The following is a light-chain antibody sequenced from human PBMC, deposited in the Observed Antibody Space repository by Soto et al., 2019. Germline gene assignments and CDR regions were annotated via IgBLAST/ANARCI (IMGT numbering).Light chain of an antibody. CDR2: QVS. Sequence: DIVMTQTPLSLSVTPGQPASISCKSSQSLLYSDGKTYLYWYRQRPGQPPQLLMYQVSNRFSGVADRFSGSGSGTEFTLKISRVEAEDVGVYFCLQSVEAPWTFDQGTKVEIK. CDR3: LQSVEAPWT. J-gene: IGKJ1*01. CDR1: QSLLYSDGKTY. V-gene: IGKV2D-29*01.